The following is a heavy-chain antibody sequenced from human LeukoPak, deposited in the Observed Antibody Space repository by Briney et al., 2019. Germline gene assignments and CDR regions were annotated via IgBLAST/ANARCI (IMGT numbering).Heavy chain of an antibody. Sequence: GGSLRLSCAASGFTFSNYGMHWVRQAPGKGLEWVAVISYDGSDKYYADSVKGRFTISRDNSKNTLYLQMNSLRAEDTAVYYCAKEGFGELSPRSLDYWGQGTLVTVSS. V-gene: IGHV3-30*18. CDR1: GFTFSNYG. D-gene: IGHD3-10*01. CDR2: ISYDGSDK. J-gene: IGHJ4*02. CDR3: AKEGFGELSPRSLDY.